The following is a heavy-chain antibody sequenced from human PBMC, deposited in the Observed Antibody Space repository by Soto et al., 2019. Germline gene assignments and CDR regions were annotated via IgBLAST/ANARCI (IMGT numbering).Heavy chain of an antibody. V-gene: IGHV1-69*13. CDR1: GGTFSSYA. CDR2: IIPIFGTA. J-gene: IGHJ4*02. Sequence: ASVKVSCKASGGTFSSYAISWVRQAPGQGLEWMGGIIPIFGTANYAQKFQGRVTITADESTSTAYMELSSLRSEDTAVYYCARVGTATPSRYTSWGQGTLVTVSS. D-gene: IGHD2-21*02. CDR3: ARVGTATPSRYTS.